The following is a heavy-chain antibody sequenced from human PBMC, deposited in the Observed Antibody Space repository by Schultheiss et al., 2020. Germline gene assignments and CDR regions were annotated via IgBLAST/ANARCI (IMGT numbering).Heavy chain of an antibody. J-gene: IGHJ6*02. D-gene: IGHD2-2*01. CDR1: GGSFSGYY. CDR3: ARDGGREDIVVVPAASLDV. CDR2: IYTSGST. Sequence: SETLSLTCAVYGGSFSGYYWSWIRQPAGKGLEWIGRIYTSGSTNSNPSLKSRVTMSVDTSKNQFSLKLSSVTAADTAVYYCARDGGREDIVVVPAASLDVWGQGTTVTGSS. V-gene: IGHV4-4*07.